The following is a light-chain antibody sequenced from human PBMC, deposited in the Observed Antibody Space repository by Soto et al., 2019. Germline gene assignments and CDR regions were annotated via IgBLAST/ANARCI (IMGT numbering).Light chain of an antibody. CDR3: QQLNSYPRT. CDR1: QGISSY. J-gene: IGKJ5*01. V-gene: IGKV1-9*01. CDR2: AAS. Sequence: DIPSTQSPPFRFASLAARASFXCLASQGISSYLAWYQQKPGKAPKLLIYAASTLQSGVPSRFSGSGSGTEFTLTISSLQPEDFATYYCQQLNSYPRTFGQGTRLENK.